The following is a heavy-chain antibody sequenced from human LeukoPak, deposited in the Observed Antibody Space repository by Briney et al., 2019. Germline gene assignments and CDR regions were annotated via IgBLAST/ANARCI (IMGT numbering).Heavy chain of an antibody. J-gene: IGHJ6*03. Sequence: SETLSLTCTVSGGSISSSSYYWGWIRQPPGKELEWIGNIYYSGSTYYNPSLKSRVTISVDTSKNQFSLMLSSVTAADTAVYYCARLDYYYYYMDVWGKGTTVTVSS. V-gene: IGHV4-39*07. CDR1: GGSISSSSYY. CDR2: IYYSGST. CDR3: ARLDYYYYYMDV.